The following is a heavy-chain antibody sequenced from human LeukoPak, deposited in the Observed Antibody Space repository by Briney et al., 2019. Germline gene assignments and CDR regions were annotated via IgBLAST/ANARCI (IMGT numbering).Heavy chain of an antibody. Sequence: PGGSLRLSCAASGFTVGSYYMSWLRQAPGKGPEWVSSFGPTGKTYYADSVKGRFTISRDISKNTLYLQMNSLRAEDTAVFYCAREEWKSTMGDFDCWGRGTLVTVSS. J-gene: IGHJ4*02. CDR1: GFTVGSYY. CDR3: AREEWKSTMGDFDC. CDR2: FGPTGKT. V-gene: IGHV3-23*01. D-gene: IGHD3-3*01.